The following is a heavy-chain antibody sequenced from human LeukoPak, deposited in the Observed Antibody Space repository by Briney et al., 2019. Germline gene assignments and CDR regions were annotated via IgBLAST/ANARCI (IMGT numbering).Heavy chain of an antibody. D-gene: IGHD5/OR15-5a*01. CDR3: ARQSLRASGLDH. Sequence: PGRSLRLSCAVSGFTFNSHHMHWVRQAPNKGLDWVAVAPHDGTSPSHAASVNGRFTISRDNSKDMVFLQMDSLRVDDTAIYYCARQSLRASGLDHWGRGVLVTVSS. J-gene: IGHJ4*02. CDR2: APHDGTSP. CDR1: GFTFNSHH. V-gene: IGHV3-30*03.